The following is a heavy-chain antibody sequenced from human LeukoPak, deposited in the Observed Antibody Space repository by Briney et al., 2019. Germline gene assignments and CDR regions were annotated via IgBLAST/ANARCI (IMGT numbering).Heavy chain of an antibody. J-gene: IGHJ4*02. D-gene: IGHD6-13*01. CDR2: IWYDGSNK. V-gene: IGHV3-33*01. Sequence: GGSLRLSCAASGFTFSTYGMHWVRQAPGKGLEWVALIWYDGSNKYSTDSVRGRFTISRDNSKNTLYLQMNSLRAEDTAVYYCAMHTVIASSWSLDYWGQGTLVTVSS. CDR1: GFTFSTYG. CDR3: AMHTVIASSWSLDY.